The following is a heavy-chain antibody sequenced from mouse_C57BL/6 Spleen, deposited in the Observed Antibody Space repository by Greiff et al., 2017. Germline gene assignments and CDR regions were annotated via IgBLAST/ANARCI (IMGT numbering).Heavy chain of an antibody. CDR1: GFTFSDYG. Sequence: DVMLVESGGGLVKPGGSLKLSCAASGFTFSDYGMHWVRQAPEKGLEWVAYISSGSSTIYYADTVKGRFTISRDNAKNTLFLQMTSLRSEDTAMYYCARGYYGSNPWFAYWGQGTLVTVSA. CDR3: ARGYYGSNPWFAY. J-gene: IGHJ3*01. V-gene: IGHV5-17*01. D-gene: IGHD1-1*01. CDR2: ISSGSSTI.